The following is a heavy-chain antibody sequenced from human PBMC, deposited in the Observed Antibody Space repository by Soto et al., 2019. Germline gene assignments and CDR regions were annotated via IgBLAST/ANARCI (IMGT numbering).Heavy chain of an antibody. CDR2: INPGTGGT. CDR1: GYAFTAYY. J-gene: IGHJ4*02. Sequence: ASVKVSCKASGYAFTAYYLHWVRQAPGQGLEWMGWINPGTGGTDYTQKFQGWVTMTRDTSLSTVYMELSNVKSDDTAVYYCARAVGRHGSSWHRAAFDYWGQGTLVTVSS. V-gene: IGHV1-2*04. D-gene: IGHD2-2*01. CDR3: ARAVGRHGSSWHRAAFDY.